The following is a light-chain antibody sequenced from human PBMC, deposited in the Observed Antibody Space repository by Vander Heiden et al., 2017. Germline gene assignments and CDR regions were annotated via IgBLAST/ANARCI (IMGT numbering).Light chain of an antibody. V-gene: IGKV1-33*01. Sequence: DIQMTQSPSSLSPSVGDRVTITCQASQDIDKYLNWYQQKPGKAPKLLIYDASNLGTGVPSRFSGGGSGTDFTLTISSLQPEDIATYYCQLADYFPYTFGQGTMMEI. J-gene: IGKJ2*01. CDR1: QDIDKY. CDR2: DAS. CDR3: QLADYFPYT.